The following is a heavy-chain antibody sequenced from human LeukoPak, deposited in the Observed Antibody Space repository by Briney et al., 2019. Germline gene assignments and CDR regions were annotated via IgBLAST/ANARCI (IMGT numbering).Heavy chain of an antibody. CDR1: GYDFSTYG. J-gene: IGHJ5*02. V-gene: IGHV1-8*01. D-gene: IGHD3-22*01. CDR2: MNPNSGNT. Sequence: ASVKVSCRTSGYDFSTYGITWVRQAPGQGLEWMGWMNPNSGNTGYAQKFQGRVTITRNTSISTAYMELSSLRSEDTAVYYCARGVYYDSSGSLYWFDPWGQGTLVTVSS. CDR3: ARGVYYDSSGSLYWFDP.